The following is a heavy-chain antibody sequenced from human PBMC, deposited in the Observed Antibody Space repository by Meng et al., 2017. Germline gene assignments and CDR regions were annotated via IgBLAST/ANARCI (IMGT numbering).Heavy chain of an antibody. CDR2: INPSGGST. D-gene: IGHD2-15*01. CDR3: ARTNCSGGSCYSFHFDY. CDR1: GYTFTSYY. Sequence: LGCKVKKQGGSVKVSCKASGYTFTSYYMHWVRQAPGQGLDWMGIINPSGGSTSYAQKFQGRVTMTRDTSTSTVYMELSSLRSEDTAVYYCARTNCSGGSCYSFHFDYWGQGTLVTVSS. V-gene: IGHV1-46*01. J-gene: IGHJ4*02.